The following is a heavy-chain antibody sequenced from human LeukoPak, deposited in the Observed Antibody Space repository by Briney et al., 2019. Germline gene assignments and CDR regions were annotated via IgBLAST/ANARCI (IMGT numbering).Heavy chain of an antibody. D-gene: IGHD1-26*01. J-gene: IGHJ3*02. CDR1: GFTLSNFW. Sequence: PGGSLTLSCSASGFTLSNFWMHWLRQAPGRGLVWVSRINTDGSSTNYADSVKGRFTVSRDNAKNTLYLQMNSLRAEDTAVYYCARVIGWDEPFDIWGQGTMVTVSS. V-gene: IGHV3-74*01. CDR2: INTDGSST. CDR3: ARVIGWDEPFDI.